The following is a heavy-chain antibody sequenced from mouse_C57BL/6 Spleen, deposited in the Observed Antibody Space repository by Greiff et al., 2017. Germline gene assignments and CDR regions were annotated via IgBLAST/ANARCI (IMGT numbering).Heavy chain of an antibody. CDR3: AKRDDYEKNAMDY. D-gene: IGHD2-4*01. CDR1: GFSLTSYG. CDR2: IWRGGSA. V-gene: IGHV2-5*01. Sequence: QVQLKESGPGLVQPSQSLSITCTVSGFSLTSYGVHWVRQSPGKGLEWLGVIWRGGSADYNAAFMYRLSITKDNSKSQVFFKMNSQQADDTAIYYCAKRDDYEKNAMDYWGQGTSVTVSS. J-gene: IGHJ4*01.